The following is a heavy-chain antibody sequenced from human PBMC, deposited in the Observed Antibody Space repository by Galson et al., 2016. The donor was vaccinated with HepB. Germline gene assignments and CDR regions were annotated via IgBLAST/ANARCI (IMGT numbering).Heavy chain of an antibody. J-gene: IGHJ4*02. Sequence: LSLTCTVSGGSFNSYYWTWIRQPPGQGLEWIGYISYTGSTNYNPSLKSRVTMSVDTSKKQFSLRLTSVSAADTAVYYCAREFRYRVDLWNASYYFDFWGQGTLVTVSS. D-gene: IGHD1-1*01. V-gene: IGHV4-59*01. CDR1: GGSFNSYY. CDR2: ISYTGST. CDR3: AREFRYRVDLWNASYYFDF.